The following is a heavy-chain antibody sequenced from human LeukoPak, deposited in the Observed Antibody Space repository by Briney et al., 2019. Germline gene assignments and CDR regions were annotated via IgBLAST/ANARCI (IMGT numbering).Heavy chain of an antibody. CDR3: ARVRRQWLAETFDY. Sequence: PSETLSLTCAVYGGSFSGYYWSWIRQPPGKGLEWIGEINHSGSTNYNPSLKSRVTISVDTSKNQFSLKLSSVTAADTAVYYCARVRRQWLAETFDYWAREPWSPSPQ. J-gene: IGHJ4*02. CDR1: GGSFSGYY. D-gene: IGHD6-19*01. V-gene: IGHV4-34*01. CDR2: INHSGST.